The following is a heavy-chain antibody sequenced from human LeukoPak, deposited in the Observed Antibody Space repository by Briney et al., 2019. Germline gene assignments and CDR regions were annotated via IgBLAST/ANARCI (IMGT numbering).Heavy chain of an antibody. CDR3: AREMAV. CDR2: INQDGSEK. Sequence: PGGSLRLSCAASGFTFSSHWMSWVRQAPGKGLEWVANINQDGSEKHYVDSVKGRFSISRDNAKSSLYLEMNSLRAEDTAVYYCAREMAVWGQGALVTVSS. J-gene: IGHJ4*02. V-gene: IGHV3-7*01. D-gene: IGHD2-8*01. CDR1: GFTFSSHW.